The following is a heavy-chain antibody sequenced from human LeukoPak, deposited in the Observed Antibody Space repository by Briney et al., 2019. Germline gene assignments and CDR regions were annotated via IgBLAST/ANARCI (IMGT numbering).Heavy chain of an antibody. D-gene: IGHD2-2*01. CDR1: GGSISSSTYY. Sequence: SETLSLTCTVSGGSISSSTYYWGWIRQPPGKGLEWIGNIFYTGTTYYNPSLKSRVTISVDTSKNQFSLKLSSVTAADTAVYYCGGPSDPVPAAHWYFDLWGRGTLVTVSS. V-gene: IGHV4-39*01. CDR2: IFYTGTT. J-gene: IGHJ2*01. CDR3: GGPSDPVPAAHWYFDL.